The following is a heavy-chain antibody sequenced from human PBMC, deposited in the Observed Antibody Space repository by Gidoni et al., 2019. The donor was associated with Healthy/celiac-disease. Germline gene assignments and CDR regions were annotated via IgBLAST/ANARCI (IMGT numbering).Heavy chain of an antibody. V-gene: IGHV3-21*01. J-gene: IGHJ6*03. CDR2: ISSSSSYI. D-gene: IGHD3-10*01. CDR3: VWFGELLTYYYYMDV. CDR1: GFTFSSYS. Sequence: EVQLVASGGGLVKPGGSLRLSCAASGFTFSSYSMNWVRQAPGKGLEWVSSISSSSSYIYYADSVKGRFTISRDNAKNSLYLQMNSLRAEDTAVYYCVWFGELLTYYYYMDVWGKGTTVTVSS.